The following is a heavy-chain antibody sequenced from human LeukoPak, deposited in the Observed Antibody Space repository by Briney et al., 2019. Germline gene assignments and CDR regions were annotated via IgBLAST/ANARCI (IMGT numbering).Heavy chain of an antibody. D-gene: IGHD5-18*01. J-gene: IGHJ4*02. Sequence: PSETLSLTCTVSGNSFGNYYWSWIRQPAGKGLEWIGRIYTSGSTTYNPSLKSRVTISVDTSKNQFSLKLSSVTAADTAVYYCARDYQGGYGDKTVDYWGQGTLVTVSS. CDR3: ARDYQGGYGDKTVDY. V-gene: IGHV4-4*07. CDR2: IYTSGST. CDR1: GNSFGNYY.